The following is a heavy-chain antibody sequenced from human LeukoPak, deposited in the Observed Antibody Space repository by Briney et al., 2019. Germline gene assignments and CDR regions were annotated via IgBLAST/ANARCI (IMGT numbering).Heavy chain of an antibody. CDR3: AGELPYSGSPFDY. CDR1: GFTFSSYT. Sequence: GGSLRLSCAASGFTFSSYTMNWVRQAPGKGLEWVSSISSSSSYISYADSVKGRFTISRDNAKNSLDLQMNSLRAEDTAVYYCAGELPYSGSPFDYWGQGTLVTVSS. CDR2: ISSSSSYI. D-gene: IGHD1-26*01. J-gene: IGHJ4*02. V-gene: IGHV3-21*01.